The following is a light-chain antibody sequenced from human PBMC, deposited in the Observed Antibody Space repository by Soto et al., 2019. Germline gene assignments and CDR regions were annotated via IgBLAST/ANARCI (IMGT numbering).Light chain of an antibody. V-gene: IGKV1-33*01. Sequence: DIQMTQSPSSLSASLGDSVTITCQASQDISNYLNWYQQKPGKAPKLLISRASNLEGGVPSRFSGGGSGTHSTFTINSLQPEDFATYYCQQYNNIAMSFGQGTRLEIK. CDR2: RAS. CDR1: QDISNY. J-gene: IGKJ5*01. CDR3: QQYNNIAMS.